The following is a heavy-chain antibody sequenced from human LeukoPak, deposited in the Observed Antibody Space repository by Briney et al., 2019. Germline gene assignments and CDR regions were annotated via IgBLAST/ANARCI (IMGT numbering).Heavy chain of an antibody. J-gene: IGHJ6*02. CDR1: GFTFSSYG. CDR2: ISYDGSNK. D-gene: IGHD4-17*01. CDR3: ARDATVTTRDGMDV. Sequence: GGSLRLSCAASGFTFSSYGMHWVRQAPGKGLERVAVISYDGSNKYYADPVKGRFTISRDNAKNTLYLQMNSLRAEDTAVYYCARDATVTTRDGMDVWGQGTTVTVSS. V-gene: IGHV3-30*03.